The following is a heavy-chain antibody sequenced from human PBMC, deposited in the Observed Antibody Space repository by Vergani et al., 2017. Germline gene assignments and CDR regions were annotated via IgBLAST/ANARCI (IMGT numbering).Heavy chain of an antibody. CDR2: INAGNGNT. V-gene: IGHV1-3*01. J-gene: IGHJ6*02. Sequence: QVQLVQSGAEVKKPGASVKVSCKASGYTFTSYAMHWVRQAPGQRLEWMGWINAGNGNTKYSQKFQGRVTITRDTSASTAYMELSSLRSEDTAVYYCARAYSSSWYRRSGYYYGMDVWGQGP. CDR3: ARAYSSSWYRRSGYYYGMDV. CDR1: GYTFTSYA. D-gene: IGHD6-13*01.